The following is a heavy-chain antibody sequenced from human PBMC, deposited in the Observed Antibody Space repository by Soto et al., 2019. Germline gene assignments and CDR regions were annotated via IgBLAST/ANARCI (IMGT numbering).Heavy chain of an antibody. D-gene: IGHD1-26*01. CDR3: ASSGTTSFDY. CDR2: IYYSGST. J-gene: IGHJ4*02. CDR1: GGSISSSSYY. Sequence: QLQLQESGPGLVKPSETLSLTCTVSGGSISSSSYYWGWIRQPPGKGLEWIGSIYYSGSTYYNPSRKSRVTISVDTSKNQFSLKLSSVTAADTAVYYCASSGTTSFDYWGQGTLVTVSS. V-gene: IGHV4-39*01.